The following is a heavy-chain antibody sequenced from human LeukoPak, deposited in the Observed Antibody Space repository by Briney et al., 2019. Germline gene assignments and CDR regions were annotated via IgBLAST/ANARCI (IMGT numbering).Heavy chain of an antibody. CDR1: GGSISSYY. CDR3: ARDRVSSGYYHDAFDI. V-gene: IGHV4-59*01. Sequence: SETLSLTCTVSGGSISSYYWSWIRQPPGKGLEWIGYIYYSGSTNYNPSLKSRVTISVDTSKNQFSLKLSSVTAADTAVYYCARDRVSSGYYHDAFDIWGQGTMVTVSS. D-gene: IGHD3-22*01. J-gene: IGHJ3*02. CDR2: IYYSGST.